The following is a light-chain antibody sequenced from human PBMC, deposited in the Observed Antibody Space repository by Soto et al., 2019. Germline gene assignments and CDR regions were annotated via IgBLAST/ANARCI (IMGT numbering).Light chain of an antibody. V-gene: IGKV1-9*01. J-gene: IGKJ1*01. CDR2: AAS. Sequence: DIQLTQSPSFLSASVGDRVTITCRASQGISSYLAWSQQKPGKAPKLLISAASTLQSGVPSRFSGSESGTEFTLTISSLQPEDFSTYYCQQLNNYPRTFGQGTKVDIK. CDR3: QQLNNYPRT. CDR1: QGISSY.